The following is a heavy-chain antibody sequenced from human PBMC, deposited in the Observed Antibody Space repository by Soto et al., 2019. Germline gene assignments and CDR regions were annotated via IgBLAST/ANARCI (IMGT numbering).Heavy chain of an antibody. D-gene: IGHD4-17*01. J-gene: IGHJ4*02. CDR1: GFRFSSYA. CDR3: AKDFYGRATFDY. Sequence: GGSLRLSCGASGFRFSSYAMSWVRQAPGKGLEWVSGISATDGTTYYTDSVKGRFTISRDNSRNTLYLQMTNLRAEDTALYYCAKDFYGRATFDYWGQGTLVTVSS. V-gene: IGHV3-23*01. CDR2: ISATDGTT.